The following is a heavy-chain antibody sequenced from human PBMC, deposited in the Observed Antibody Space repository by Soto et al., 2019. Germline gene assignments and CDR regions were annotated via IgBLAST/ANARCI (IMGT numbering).Heavy chain of an antibody. D-gene: IGHD1-26*01. J-gene: IGHJ6*02. Sequence: QVQLQQSGPGLVKPSETLSLTCTVSSGPSSSHNWGWIRQSPGRGLEWIGYVYNTGGTSYNPSLKSRVTLSPDTSANHIALPLSFVTAADTAIYYCVRQGIGSLHGLVAVWGQGTTVSVSS. V-gene: IGHV4-59*08. CDR1: SGPSSSHN. CDR3: VRQGIGSLHGLVAV. CDR2: VYNTGGT.